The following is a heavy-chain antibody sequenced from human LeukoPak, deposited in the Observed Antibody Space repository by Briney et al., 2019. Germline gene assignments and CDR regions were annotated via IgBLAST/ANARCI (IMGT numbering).Heavy chain of an antibody. J-gene: IGHJ4*02. CDR3: AKDVAVAGFYYFDY. D-gene: IGHD6-19*01. Sequence: GGSLRLSCGASGFTFSSYGMHWVRQAPGKGLEGVAVISYDGSNKYYADSVKGRFTISRDNSKNTLYLQTNSLRAEDTAVYYCAKDVAVAGFYYFDYWGQGTLVTVSS. CDR2: ISYDGSNK. V-gene: IGHV3-30*18. CDR1: GFTFSSYG.